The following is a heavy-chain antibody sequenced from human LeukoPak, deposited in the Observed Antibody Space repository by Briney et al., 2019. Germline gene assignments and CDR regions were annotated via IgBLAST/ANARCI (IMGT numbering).Heavy chain of an antibody. CDR3: ASVYSSSYPYYYYYYYMDV. J-gene: IGHJ6*03. V-gene: IGHV4-34*01. Sequence: SETLSLTCAVYGGSFSGYYWSWIRQPPGKGLEWIGEINHSGSTNYNPSLKSRVTISVDTSKNQFSLKLSSVTAEDTAVYYCASVYSSSYPYYYYYYYMDVWGKGTTVTISS. CDR2: INHSGST. CDR1: GGSFSGYY. D-gene: IGHD6-13*01.